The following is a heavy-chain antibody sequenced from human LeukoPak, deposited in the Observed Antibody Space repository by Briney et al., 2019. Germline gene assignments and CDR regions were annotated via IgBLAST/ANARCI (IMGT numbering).Heavy chain of an antibody. J-gene: IGHJ4*02. V-gene: IGHV3-66*02. CDR3: ARVRSGWLQPLSNSLYEFDY. D-gene: IGHD5-24*01. Sequence: PGGSLRLYCAASGFTVSSNYMSWVRQTPGKGLQWVSLIYTGGTTYYADSVKRRFTISRDNSENTLYLQMNSLTTEDTAVYYCARVRSGWLQPLSNSLYEFDYWGQGTLVTVSS. CDR1: GFTVSSNY. CDR2: IYTGGTT.